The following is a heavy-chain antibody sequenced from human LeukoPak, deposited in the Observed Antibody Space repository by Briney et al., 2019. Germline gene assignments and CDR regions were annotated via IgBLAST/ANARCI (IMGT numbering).Heavy chain of an antibody. Sequence: GASLRLSRAASGFTFGTYAVNCVSQAPGNGLQWVSSISGSADITYCADSVKGRFNVPRDNSKNTLYLQMNILRAEDRAVYYCAKGSNSWNYAYFDYWGQGTLVTVSS. V-gene: IGHV3-23*01. D-gene: IGHD1-7*01. CDR3: AKGSNSWNYAYFDY. CDR1: GFTFGTYA. J-gene: IGHJ4*02. CDR2: ISGSADIT.